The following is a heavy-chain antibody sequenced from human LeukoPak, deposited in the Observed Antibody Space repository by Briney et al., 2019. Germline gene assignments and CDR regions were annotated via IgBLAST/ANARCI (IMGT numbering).Heavy chain of an antibody. Sequence: SETLSLTCTVSGGSISSGSYYWSWIRQPAGKGLEWIGRIYTSGSTNYNPSLKSRVTMSVDTSKNQFSLKLSSVTAADTAVYYCAGSIIQLIVFWGQGTLVTVSS. CDR2: IYTSGST. V-gene: IGHV4-61*02. CDR3: AGSIIQLIVF. J-gene: IGHJ4*02. CDR1: GGSISSGSYY. D-gene: IGHD3-3*01.